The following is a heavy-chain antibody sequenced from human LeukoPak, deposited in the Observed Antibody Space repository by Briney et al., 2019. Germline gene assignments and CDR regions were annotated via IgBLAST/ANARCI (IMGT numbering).Heavy chain of an antibody. Sequence: SETLSLTCAVSGYSISSGYYWAWIRPPPGKGLEWIGSIYHSGSTYYNPSLKSRVTISVDTSKNQFSLKLSSVTAADTAVYYCAKSEQQLGPRRWFDPWGQGTLVTVSS. J-gene: IGHJ5*02. D-gene: IGHD6-13*01. CDR3: AKSEQQLGPRRWFDP. CDR2: IYHSGST. V-gene: IGHV4-38-2*01. CDR1: GYSISSGYY.